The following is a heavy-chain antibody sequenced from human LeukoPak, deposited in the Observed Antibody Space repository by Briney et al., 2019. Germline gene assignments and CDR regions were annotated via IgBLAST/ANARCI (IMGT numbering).Heavy chain of an antibody. J-gene: IGHJ4*02. Sequence: SEILSLTCTVSGGSISSSSHYWGWIRQPPGKGLEWIGSIYYSGSTYYNPSLKSRVTISVDTSKNQFSLKLSSVTAADTAVYYCARGLDSSSWPIVVVIPYYFDYWGQGTLVTVSS. V-gene: IGHV4-39*07. CDR3: ARGLDSSSWPIVVVIPYYFDY. D-gene: IGHD3-22*01. CDR1: GGSISSSSHY. CDR2: IYYSGST.